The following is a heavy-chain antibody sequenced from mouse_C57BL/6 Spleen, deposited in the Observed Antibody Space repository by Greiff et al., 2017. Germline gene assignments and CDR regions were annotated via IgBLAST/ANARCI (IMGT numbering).Heavy chain of an antibody. J-gene: IGHJ3*01. CDR1: GYSITSGYV. Sequence: EVKLQESGPGMVKPSQSLSLTCTVTGYSITSGYVWHWIRHFPGNKLEWMGYISYSGSTNYNPSLKSRISITHDTSKHHFFLKLNSVTTEDTATYYCARNYYGSSPWFAYWGQGTLVTVSA. V-gene: IGHV3-1*01. CDR2: ISYSGST. D-gene: IGHD1-1*01. CDR3: ARNYYGSSPWFAY.